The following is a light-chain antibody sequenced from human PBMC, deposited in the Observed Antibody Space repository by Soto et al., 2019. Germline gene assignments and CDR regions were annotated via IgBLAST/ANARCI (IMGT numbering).Light chain of an antibody. CDR1: QSVLYSSNQKNY. J-gene: IGKJ4*01. V-gene: IGKV4-1*01. CDR3: QQYYTTPLT. Sequence: DIVMTQSPDSLAVSLGERATINCKSSQSVLYSSNQKNYLAWYHQKPGQPPKLLIYWASTRESGVPDRFSGSGSGTDFTLTISSLQAEDVAVYYCQQYYTTPLTFGGGTKVDI. CDR2: WAS.